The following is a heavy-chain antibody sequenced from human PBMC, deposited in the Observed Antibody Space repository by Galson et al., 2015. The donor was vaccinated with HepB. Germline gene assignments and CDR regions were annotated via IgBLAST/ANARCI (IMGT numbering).Heavy chain of an antibody. V-gene: IGHV3-7*01. Sequence: SLRLSCAASGFTFSNFWMSWVRQAPGKGLEWVANIKQDGSEKHYVDSVKGRFTISRDNVKNSLYLQMSSLRDEDTAVYYCARAIYGEGGGDAFYIWGQGEMVAASS. CDR2: IKQDGSEK. CDR3: ARAIYGEGGGDAFYI. J-gene: IGHJ3*02. D-gene: IGHD4-17*01. CDR1: GFTFSNFW.